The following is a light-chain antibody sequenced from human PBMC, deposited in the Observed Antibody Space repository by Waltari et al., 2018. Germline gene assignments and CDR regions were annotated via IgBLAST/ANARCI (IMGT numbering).Light chain of an antibody. V-gene: IGKV3-20*01. CDR1: QTVRTTY. J-gene: IGKJ4*01. CDR3: QQYDISPLT. Sequence: EIVLTQSLGTVSLSPGERATPSCRASQTVRTTYLAWYQQKHGQAPTLLIYGASSRATGIPDRFSGSRSGTDFSLTISSLEPEDFAVYYCQQYDISPLTFGGGTKVEIK. CDR2: GAS.